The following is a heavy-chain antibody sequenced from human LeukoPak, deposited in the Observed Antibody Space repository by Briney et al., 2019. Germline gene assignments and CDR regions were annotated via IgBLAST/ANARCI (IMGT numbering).Heavy chain of an antibody. V-gene: IGHV4-34*01. D-gene: IGHD5-18*01. Sequence: SETLSLTCTVSGDSIGSYFWSWIRQPPGKGLEWIGEINHSGSTNYNPSLKSRVTISVDTSKNQFSLKLSSVTAADTAVYYCARGKYSYVRWGQGTLVTVSS. CDR3: ARGKYSYVR. CDR1: GDSIGSYF. J-gene: IGHJ4*02. CDR2: INHSGST.